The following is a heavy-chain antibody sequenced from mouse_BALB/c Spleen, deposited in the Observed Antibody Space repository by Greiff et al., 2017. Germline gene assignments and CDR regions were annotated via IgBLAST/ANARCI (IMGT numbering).Heavy chain of an antibody. J-gene: IGHJ1*01. CDR2: IDPANGNT. D-gene: IGHD1-2*01. V-gene: IGHV14-3*02. Sequence: EVKLVESGAELVKPGASVKLSCTASGFNIKDTYMHWVKQRPEQGLEWIGRIDPANGNTKYDPKFQGKATITADTSSNTAYLQLSSLTSEDTAVYYCAREGDFITTATRYFDVWGAGTTVTVSS. CDR3: AREGDFITTATRYFDV. CDR1: GFNIKDTY.